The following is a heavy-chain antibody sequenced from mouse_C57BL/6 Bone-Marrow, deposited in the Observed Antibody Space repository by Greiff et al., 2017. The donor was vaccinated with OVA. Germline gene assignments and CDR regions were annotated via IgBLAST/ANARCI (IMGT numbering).Heavy chain of an antibody. CDR3: ARQGYDYGFAY. CDR1: GFTFSDYY. Sequence: EVKVEESGGGLVQPGGSLKLSCAASGFTFSDYYMYWVRQTPEKRLEWVAYISNGGGSTYYPDTVKGRFTISRDNAKNTLYLQMSRLKSEDTAMYYCARQGYDYGFAYWGQGTLVTVSA. CDR2: ISNGGGST. J-gene: IGHJ3*01. D-gene: IGHD2-4*01. V-gene: IGHV5-12*01.